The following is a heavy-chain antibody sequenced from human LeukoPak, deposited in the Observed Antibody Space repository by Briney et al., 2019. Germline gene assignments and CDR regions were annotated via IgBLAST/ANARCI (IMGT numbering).Heavy chain of an antibody. D-gene: IGHD3-16*01. V-gene: IGHV4-59*08. CDR3: ARTFIPPYYYHYMDV. Sequence: SETLSLTCTVSGGSISSYYWSWIRQPPGKGLKWIGYIYYSGSTNYSPSLKSRVAITVVTSKNQFFLKLSSVTAADTAVYYCARTFIPPYYYHYMDVWTKGTTVTVSS. CDR2: IYYSGST. CDR1: GGSISSYY. J-gene: IGHJ6*03.